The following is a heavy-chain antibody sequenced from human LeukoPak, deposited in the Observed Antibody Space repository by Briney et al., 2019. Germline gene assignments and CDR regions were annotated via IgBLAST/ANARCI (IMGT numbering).Heavy chain of an antibody. CDR2: ISGSGGST. CDR1: GFTFSSYA. Sequence: GGSLRLSCAASGFTFSSYAMSWVRQAPGKGLEWVSAISGSGGSTYYADSVKGRFTISRDNSKNTLYQQMNSLRAEDTAVYYCAKSPPSPGPYYYYMDVWGKGTTVTVSS. V-gene: IGHV3-23*01. CDR3: AKSPPSPGPYYYYMDV. J-gene: IGHJ6*03. D-gene: IGHD7-27*01.